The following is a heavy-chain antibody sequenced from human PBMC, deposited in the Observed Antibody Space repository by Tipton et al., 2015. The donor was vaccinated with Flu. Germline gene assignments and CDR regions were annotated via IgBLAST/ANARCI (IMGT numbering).Heavy chain of an antibody. V-gene: IGHV3-23*01. CDR1: GFSFSSYA. J-gene: IGHJ5*01. Sequence: SLRLSCAGSGFSFSSYAMTWVRQAPGRGLEWVSGISGGGGSTQYADSVKGRFTISRDNSGNMLFLQMDSLADEDTAVYYCAKVSYSSSWYGGWFDSWGRGTPVTVSS. CDR2: ISGGGGST. D-gene: IGHD6-13*01. CDR3: AKVSYSSSWYGGWFDS.